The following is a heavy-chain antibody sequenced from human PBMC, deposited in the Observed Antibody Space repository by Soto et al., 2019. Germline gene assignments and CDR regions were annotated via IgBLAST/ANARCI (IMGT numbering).Heavy chain of an antibody. Sequence: GGSLRLSCAAYGFTFSSYEMNWVRQAPGKGLEWVSYISSSGSTIYYAHSVKVRFTISRDNAKNSLYLQMNSLRADDTAVYYCARAGTGYCSSASCYSYYYYYMDVWGKGTTVTVSS. CDR3: ARAGTGYCSSASCYSYYYYYMDV. CDR1: GFTFSSYE. CDR2: ISSSGSTI. J-gene: IGHJ6*03. D-gene: IGHD2-2*02. V-gene: IGHV3-48*03.